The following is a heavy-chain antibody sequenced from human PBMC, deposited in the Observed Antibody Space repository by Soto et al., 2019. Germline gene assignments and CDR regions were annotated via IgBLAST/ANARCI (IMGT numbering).Heavy chain of an antibody. CDR2: ISSSGSTI. V-gene: IGHV3-11*04. J-gene: IGHJ5*02. CDR1: GFTFSDYY. CDR3: VQVSTFYDILTGDASTNFFDP. Sequence: SLRLSCAASGFTFSDYYMSWIRQAPGKGLEWVSYISSSGSTIYYADSVKGRFTISRDNAKNSLYLQMNSLRAEDTAVYYCVQVSTFYDILTGDASTNFFDPWGKGT. D-gene: IGHD3-9*01.